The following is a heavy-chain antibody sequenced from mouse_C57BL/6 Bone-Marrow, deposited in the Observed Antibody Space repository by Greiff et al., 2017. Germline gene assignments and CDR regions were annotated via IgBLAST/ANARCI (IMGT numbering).Heavy chain of an antibody. CDR1: GFTFSDYG. CDR2: ISSGSSTI. Sequence: EVHLVESGGGLVKPGGSLTLSCAASGFTFSDYGMHWVRQAPAKGLEWVAYISSGSSTIYYADTVKGRFTISRDNAKNTLFLQMTSLRSEDTAMYYCARRLRYAMDYWGQGTSVTVSS. J-gene: IGHJ4*01. CDR3: ARRLRYAMDY. V-gene: IGHV5-17*01. D-gene: IGHD2-2*01.